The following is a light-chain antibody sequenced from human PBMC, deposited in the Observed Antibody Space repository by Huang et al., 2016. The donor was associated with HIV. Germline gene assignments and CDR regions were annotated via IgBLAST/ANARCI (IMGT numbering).Light chain of an antibody. CDR3: QKYNSAPYT. J-gene: IGKJ2*01. V-gene: IGKV1-27*01. CDR2: AAS. CDR1: QGAGNS. Sequence: DIQMTQSPSSLSTSVGDRVTITCRASQGAGNSLAWYQQKPGKVPKLLIYAASTLRSGVPSRFSGSGSGTEFTLTISGLQPEDVATYYCQKYNSAPYTFSQGTRLDIK.